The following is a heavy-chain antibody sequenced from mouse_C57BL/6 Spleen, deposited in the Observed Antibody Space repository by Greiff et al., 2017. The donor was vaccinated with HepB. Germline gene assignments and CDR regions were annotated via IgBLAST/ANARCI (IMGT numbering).Heavy chain of an antibody. D-gene: IGHD1-1*01. CDR1: GYTFTDYE. Sequence: VHLVESGAELVRPGASVTLSCKASGYTFTDYEMHWVKQTPVHGLEWIGAIDPETGGTAYNQKFKGKAILTADKSSSTAYMELRSLTSEDSAVYYCTRWGHYYGSSWYFDVWGTGTTVTVSS. CDR3: TRWGHYYGSSWYFDV. CDR2: IDPETGGT. J-gene: IGHJ1*03. V-gene: IGHV1-15*01.